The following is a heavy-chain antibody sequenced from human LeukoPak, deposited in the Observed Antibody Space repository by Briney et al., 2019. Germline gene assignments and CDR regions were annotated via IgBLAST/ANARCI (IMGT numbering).Heavy chain of an antibody. CDR3: ARGGGDGDYFPQYFQH. CDR2: IYYSGST. V-gene: IGHV4-59*08. CDR1: GGSISSYY. D-gene: IGHD4-17*01. J-gene: IGHJ1*01. Sequence: SETLSLTCTVSGGSISSYYWSWIRQPPGKGLEWIGYIYYSGSTNYNPSLKSRVTISVDTSKNQFSLKLSSVTAADTAVYYCARGGGDGDYFPQYFQHWGQGTLVTVSS.